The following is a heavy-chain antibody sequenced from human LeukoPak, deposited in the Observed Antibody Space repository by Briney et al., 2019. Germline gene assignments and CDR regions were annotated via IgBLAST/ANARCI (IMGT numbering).Heavy chain of an antibody. J-gene: IGHJ4*02. V-gene: IGHV4-39*01. CDR2: IYYSGTT. Sequence: TSETLSLTCTVSGGSIINSNYYCGWIGQPPGKGLEWIGSIYYSGTTYYNPSLRSRVTISVDTSKNQFSVKLSSVTAADTATYYCARHFRQLEAIDSWGQGTLVTVSS. D-gene: IGHD6-6*01. CDR1: GGSIINSNYY. CDR3: ARHFRQLEAIDS.